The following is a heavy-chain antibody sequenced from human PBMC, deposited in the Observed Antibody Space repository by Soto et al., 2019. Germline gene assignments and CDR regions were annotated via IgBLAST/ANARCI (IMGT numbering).Heavy chain of an antibody. CDR3: AKDDILTGFY. Sequence: VGSLRLSYAASGFTFSSYPMSWVRQAPGKGLEWVSAISGSGGSTYYADSVKGRFTISRDNSKNTLYLQMNSLRAEDTAVYYCAKDDILTGFYWGQGTLVTVSS. V-gene: IGHV3-23*01. CDR1: GFTFSSYP. CDR2: ISGSGGST. D-gene: IGHD3-9*01. J-gene: IGHJ4*02.